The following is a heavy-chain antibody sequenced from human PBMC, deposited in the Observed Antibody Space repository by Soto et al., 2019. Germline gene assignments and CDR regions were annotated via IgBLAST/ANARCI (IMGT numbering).Heavy chain of an antibody. CDR3: ARDPGYSYGYN. CDR1: GYTFSSYA. Sequence: ASVKVSCKASGYTFSSYAMHWVRQAPGQRLEWMGWINAGNGNTKYSQKFQGRVTITRDTSASTAYMELSSLRSEDTAVYYCARDPGYSYGYNWGRGTLVTVSS. J-gene: IGHJ4*02. D-gene: IGHD5-18*01. CDR2: INAGNGNT. V-gene: IGHV1-3*01.